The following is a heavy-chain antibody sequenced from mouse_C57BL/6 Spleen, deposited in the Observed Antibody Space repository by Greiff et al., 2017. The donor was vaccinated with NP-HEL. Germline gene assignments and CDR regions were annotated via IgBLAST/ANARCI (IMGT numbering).Heavy chain of an antibody. V-gene: IGHV1-61*01. J-gene: IGHJ2*01. CDR2: IYPSDSET. Sequence: QVQLQQPGAELVRPGSSVKLSCKASGYTFTSYWMDWVKQRPGQGLEWIGNIYPSDSETHYNQKFKDKATLTVDKSSSTAYMQLSSLTSEDAAVYYCARRWGYYGSSHYFDYWGQGTTLTVAS. CDR3: ARRWGYYGSSHYFDY. CDR1: GYTFTSYW. D-gene: IGHD1-1*01.